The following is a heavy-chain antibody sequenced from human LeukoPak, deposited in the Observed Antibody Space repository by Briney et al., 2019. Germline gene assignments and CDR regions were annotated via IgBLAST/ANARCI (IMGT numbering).Heavy chain of an antibody. Sequence: RAGGSLRLSCATSGFTFSRYAMHWVRQAPGKGLEWVALISYDANIGSNKYYADSVKGRFTISRDNSKNTLYLQMNSLRAEDTAVYYCAREWKWLAPPRTYYYYGMDVWGQGTTVTVSS. CDR2: ISYDANIGSNK. CDR3: AREWKWLAPPRTYYYYGMDV. J-gene: IGHJ6*02. D-gene: IGHD6-19*01. CDR1: GFTFSRYA. V-gene: IGHV3-30-3*01.